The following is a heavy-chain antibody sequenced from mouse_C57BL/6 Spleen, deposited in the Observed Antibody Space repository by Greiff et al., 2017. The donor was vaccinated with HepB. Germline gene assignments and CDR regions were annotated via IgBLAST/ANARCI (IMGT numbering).Heavy chain of an antibody. CDR2: IYPGDGDT. CDR1: GYAFSSSW. D-gene: IGHD4-1*01. V-gene: IGHV1-82*01. CDR3: ARGANWVDY. Sequence: VKLQQSGPELVKPGASVKISCKASGYAFSSSWMNWVKQRPGKGLEWIGRIYPGDGDTNYNGKFKGKATLTADKSSSTAYMQLSSLTSEDSAVYFCARGANWVDYWGQGTTLTVSS. J-gene: IGHJ2*01.